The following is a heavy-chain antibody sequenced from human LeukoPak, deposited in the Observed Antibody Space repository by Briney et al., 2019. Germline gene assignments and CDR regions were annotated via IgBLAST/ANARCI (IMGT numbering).Heavy chain of an antibody. Sequence: GGSLRLSCAASGFTFGVYAMHWVRQPPGKGLEWVGRIRSRANSYTTAFAASVKGRFTISRDDSKNTAFLQMNSLKTDDTAVYYCTRLVVGDAFDVWGQGTTVTVSP. J-gene: IGHJ3*01. V-gene: IGHV3-73*01. D-gene: IGHD2-15*01. CDR3: TRLVVGDAFDV. CDR1: GFTFGVYA. CDR2: IRSRANSYTT.